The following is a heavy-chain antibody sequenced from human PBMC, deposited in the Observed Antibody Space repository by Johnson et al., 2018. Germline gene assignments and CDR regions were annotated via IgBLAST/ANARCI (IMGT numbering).Heavy chain of an antibody. CDR2: VRGDGSST. Sequence: VQLVQSGGGLVQPGGSLRLSCAASGFTFSNYAMNWVRQAPGKGLEWVSSVRGDGSSTYKEDSGKGRFIIPRYYSKKMLDLKMNSLRTDNTGVYFCAKATSIVGADIGYLDYWGQGTLVTVSS. D-gene: IGHD1-26*01. CDR3: AKATSIVGADIGYLDY. V-gene: IGHV3-23*04. CDR1: GFTFSNYA. J-gene: IGHJ4*02.